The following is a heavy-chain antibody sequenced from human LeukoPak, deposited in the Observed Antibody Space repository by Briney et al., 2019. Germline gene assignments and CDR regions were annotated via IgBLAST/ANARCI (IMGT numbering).Heavy chain of an antibody. J-gene: IGHJ4*02. CDR1: GYTFTSYY. D-gene: IGHD6-13*01. CDR3: ARAPLTNIAAAGTADY. CDR2: INPSGGST. V-gene: IGHV1-46*01. Sequence: ASVKVSCKASGYTFTSYYMHWVRQAPGQGLEWMGIINPSGGSTSYAQKFQGRVTVTRDTSTSTVYMELSSLRSEDTAVYYCARAPLTNIAAAGTADYWGQGTLVTVSS.